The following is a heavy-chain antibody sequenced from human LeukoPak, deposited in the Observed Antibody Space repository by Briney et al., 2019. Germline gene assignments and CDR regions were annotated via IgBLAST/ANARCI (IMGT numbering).Heavy chain of an antibody. CDR2: VNSDGSAT. CDR3: TSFYETN. CDR1: GFGFSSNW. J-gene: IGHJ4*02. V-gene: IGHV3-74*01. Sequence: GGSLRLPCAASGFGFSSNWMHWVRQAPGKGLVWVSHVNSDGSATSYADSVKGRFTISRDNAKNTVYLHMNSLRVEDTAVYYCTSFYETNWGQGTLVTVSS. D-gene: IGHD2/OR15-2a*01.